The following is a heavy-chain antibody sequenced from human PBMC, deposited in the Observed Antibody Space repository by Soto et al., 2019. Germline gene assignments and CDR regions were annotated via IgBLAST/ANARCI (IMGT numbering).Heavy chain of an antibody. CDR1: GYSFGNFW. D-gene: IGHD1-26*01. V-gene: IGHV5-51*01. CDR3: AKTLVGGGALDI. Sequence: EVQLVQSGAEVKKPGESLKISCKGSGYSFGNFWIAWVRQMPGKGLEWLGIVYPDDSDIRYSPSFQGQVTISADKSVSTAYLHLSPLRAADTGLYYCAKTLVGGGALDIWGQGTVVTVSS. J-gene: IGHJ3*02. CDR2: VYPDDSDI.